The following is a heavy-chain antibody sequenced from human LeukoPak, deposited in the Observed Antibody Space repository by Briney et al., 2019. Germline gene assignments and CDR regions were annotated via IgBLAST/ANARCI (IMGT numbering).Heavy chain of an antibody. D-gene: IGHD3-10*01. J-gene: IGHJ4*02. V-gene: IGHV4-38-2*02. Sequence: SETLSLTCTVSGYSISSSYYWGWIRQPPGKGLEWIGSIYHSGNTYYNPSLKSRVTISVDTSKNQFSLKLNSMTAADTAVYYCARGRSVRGVFDYGGQETLAPVPS. CDR3: ARGRSVRGVFDY. CDR1: GYSISSSYY. CDR2: IYHSGNT.